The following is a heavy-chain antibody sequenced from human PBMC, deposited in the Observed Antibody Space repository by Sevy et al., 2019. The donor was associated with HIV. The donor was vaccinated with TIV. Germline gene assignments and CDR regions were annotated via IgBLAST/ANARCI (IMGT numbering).Heavy chain of an antibody. CDR3: ARAGYYGSGTRLYYFDY. J-gene: IGHJ4*02. V-gene: IGHV6-1*01. CDR1: GDSVSSNSVV. CDR2: TYYRSKWYN. D-gene: IGHD3-10*01. Sequence: KQSQTLSLTCAISGDSVSSNSVVWNWIRQSPSRGLEWLGRTYYRSKWYNDYAVSVKSRITINPDTSKNQFSLQLNSVTPEDTAGYYCARAGYYGSGTRLYYFDYWGQGTLVTVSS.